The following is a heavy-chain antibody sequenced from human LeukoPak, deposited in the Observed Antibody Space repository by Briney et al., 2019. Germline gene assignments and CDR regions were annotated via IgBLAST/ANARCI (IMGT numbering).Heavy chain of an antibody. CDR3: AKKAQYNGNYPLDY. J-gene: IGHJ4*02. CDR2: TSDRGDYT. V-gene: IGHV3-23*01. CDR1: GFTFTSYS. Sequence: GGSLRLSCAASGFTFTSYSMSWVRQAPGKGLEWVSGTSDRGDYTYYADSVKGRFTISRGNSKNTLYLQMNSLRAEDTALYFCAKKAQYNGNYPLDYWGQGTLVTVSS. D-gene: IGHD1-26*01.